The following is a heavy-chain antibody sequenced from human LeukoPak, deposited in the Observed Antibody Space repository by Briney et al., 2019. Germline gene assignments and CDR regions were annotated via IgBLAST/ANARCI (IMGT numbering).Heavy chain of an antibody. CDR3: ARGRYYDFWSGYYEDNYYYGMDV. CDR1: GGSISSYY. CDR2: IYYSGST. J-gene: IGHJ6*02. D-gene: IGHD3-3*01. V-gene: IGHV4-59*01. Sequence: SETLSLTCAVSGGSISSYYWSWIRQPPGKGLEWIGYIYYSGSTNYNPSLKSRVTISVDTSKNQFSLKLSSVTAADTAVYYCARGRYYDFWSGYYEDNYYYGMDVWGQGTTVTVSS.